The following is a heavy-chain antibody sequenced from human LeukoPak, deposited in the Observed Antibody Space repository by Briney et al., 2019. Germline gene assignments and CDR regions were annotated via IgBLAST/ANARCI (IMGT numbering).Heavy chain of an antibody. CDR3: AREGRVVPKGIYDY. D-gene: IGHD3-22*01. CDR2: INPNSGGT. Sequence: ASVKVSCKASGYTFTRYYMHWVRQAPGQGLEWMGWINPNSGGTNYAQKFQGRVTMTRDTSISTAYMELSRLRSDDTAVYYCAREGRVVPKGIYDYWGQGTLVTVSS. CDR1: GYTFTRYY. J-gene: IGHJ4*02. V-gene: IGHV1-2*02.